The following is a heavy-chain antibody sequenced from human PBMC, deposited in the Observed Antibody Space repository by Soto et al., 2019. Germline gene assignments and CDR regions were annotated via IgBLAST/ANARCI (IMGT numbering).Heavy chain of an antibody. CDR3: GSGYGYRISSTSPVDV. CDR2: IIPIFGAA. V-gene: IGHV1-69*13. D-gene: IGHD5-12*01. J-gene: IGHJ3*01. CDR1: GGTLSSYA. Sequence: SVKVSCKASGGTLSSYAISWVRTAPGPGLEWMGGIIPIFGAANYAQKFQGRVTITAVESTGTAYMELSSLRSEDTAVFDWGSGYGYRISSTSPVDVCGQGTM.